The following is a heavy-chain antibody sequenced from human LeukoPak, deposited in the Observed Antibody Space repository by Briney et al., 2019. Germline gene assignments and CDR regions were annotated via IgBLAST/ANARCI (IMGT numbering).Heavy chain of an antibody. Sequence: ASVKVSCKASGYTFTSYDINWVRQATGQGPEWMGWMNPNSGNTGYAQKFQGRVTFTSDDSTSTAYMELSSLRSEDTAVYYCARLKRGIGAAGTSLRGWFDPWGQGTLVTVSS. V-gene: IGHV1-8*01. CDR3: ARLKRGIGAAGTSLRGWFDP. CDR2: MNPNSGNT. CDR1: GYTFTSYD. J-gene: IGHJ5*02. D-gene: IGHD6-13*01.